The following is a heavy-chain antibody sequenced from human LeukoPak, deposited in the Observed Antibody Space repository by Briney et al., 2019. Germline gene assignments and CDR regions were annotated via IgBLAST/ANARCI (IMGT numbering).Heavy chain of an antibody. Sequence: GWSLRLSCAASGFIFDNFWMSWVCQAPGKGLEWEANIKQDGSEIYYVDSVKGRFTISRDNAKKLLYLQMNSLRAEDTALYYCARDMSFSTSDWYGELDNWGQGTLVTVSS. CDR2: IKQDGSEI. V-gene: IGHV3-7*05. D-gene: IGHD6-19*01. CDR3: ARDMSFSTSDWYGELDN. CDR1: GFIFDNFW. J-gene: IGHJ4*02.